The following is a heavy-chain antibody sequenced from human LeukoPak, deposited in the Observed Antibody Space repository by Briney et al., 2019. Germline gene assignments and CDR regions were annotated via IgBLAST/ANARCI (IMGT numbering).Heavy chain of an antibody. D-gene: IGHD3-22*01. Sequence: ASVKVSCKASGYTFIGYYIHWVRQAPGQGLEWMGWINPNSGGTKYAQKFQGRVTMTRDTSIGTAYMELSRLTSDDTAVYFCARGYRDSSGPCLESWGQGTLLTVSS. CDR2: INPNSGGT. J-gene: IGHJ5*02. CDR3: ARGYRDSSGPCLES. V-gene: IGHV1-2*02. CDR1: GYTFIGYY.